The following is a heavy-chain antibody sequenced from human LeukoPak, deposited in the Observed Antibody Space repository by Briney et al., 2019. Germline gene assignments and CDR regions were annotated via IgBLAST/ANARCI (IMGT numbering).Heavy chain of an antibody. CDR1: GFTFSSYS. CDR3: ARGLDVVAASNDAFDI. CDR2: ISSSSSYI. J-gene: IGHJ3*02. Sequence: GGSLRLSCAASGFTFSSYSMNWVRQAPGKGLEWVSSISSSSSYIYYADSVKGRFTISRDNAKKSLYLQMNSLRGEDTAVYYCARGLDVVAASNDAFDIWGQGTMVTVSS. D-gene: IGHD6-13*01. V-gene: IGHV3-21*01.